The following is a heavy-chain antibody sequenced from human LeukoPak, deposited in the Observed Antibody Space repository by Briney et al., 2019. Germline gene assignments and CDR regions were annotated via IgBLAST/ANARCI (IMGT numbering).Heavy chain of an antibody. CDR2: LNQDGSVQ. D-gene: IGHD2-8*01. V-gene: IGHV3-7*01. J-gene: IGHJ3*01. CDR3: ARDHNVADV. Sequence: GGSLRLSCVASGFTFSHYYMTWYRQAPGKGLEWVANLNQDGSVQLYGDSVRGRFTISGDNAKNSVYIQMNSLRVEDTAMYYCARDHNVADVWGQGTMVTVS. CDR1: GFTFSHYY.